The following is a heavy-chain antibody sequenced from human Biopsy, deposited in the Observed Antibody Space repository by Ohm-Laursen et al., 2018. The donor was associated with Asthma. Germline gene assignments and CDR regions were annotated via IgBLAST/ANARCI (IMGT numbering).Heavy chain of an antibody. CDR3: VKDTEETPNGYYTFEV. CDR2: TRPNYRGV. V-gene: IGHV3-23*02. D-gene: IGHD2-8*01. CDR1: GFAFDYYA. J-gene: IGHJ3*01. Sequence: SLRLSCAASGFAFDYYAMSWARQAPGEGLAWVATTRPNYRGVDYVASVRGRFTVTRDDSKNTLYLHMSSLRAEDTAVYYCVKDTEETPNGYYTFEVWGQGTMVTVSS.